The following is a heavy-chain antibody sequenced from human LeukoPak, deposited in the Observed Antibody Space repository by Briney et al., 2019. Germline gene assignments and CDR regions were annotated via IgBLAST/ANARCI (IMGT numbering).Heavy chain of an antibody. V-gene: IGHV3-23*01. Sequence: GGSLRLSCAASGFTISTYHINWVRQAPGWGLEWVASIIHTGVETYYADSVKGRFTVSRDNSKNTLYLQMSSLRAEDTAVYYCAKDERNWNYNLASQTYDWGQGTLVTVSS. CDR2: IIHTGVET. J-gene: IGHJ4*02. CDR1: GFTISTYH. D-gene: IGHD1-7*01. CDR3: AKDERNWNYNLASQTYD.